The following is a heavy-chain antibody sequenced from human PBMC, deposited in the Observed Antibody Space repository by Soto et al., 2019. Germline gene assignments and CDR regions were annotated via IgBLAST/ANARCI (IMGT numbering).Heavy chain of an antibody. J-gene: IGHJ4*02. Sequence: GGSLRLSCAASGFNFGVFGMHWVRQAPGKGLEWLSVLSYEGSEEYYADSVRGRFTISRDNSKNTLFLQMDSLRVDDTGVYYCALTRRSSLLEVAGPGFEYWGQGTMVTVSS. CDR1: GFNFGVFG. CDR2: LSYEGSEE. V-gene: IGHV3-30*03. CDR3: ALTRRSSLLEVAGPGFEY. D-gene: IGHD6-19*01.